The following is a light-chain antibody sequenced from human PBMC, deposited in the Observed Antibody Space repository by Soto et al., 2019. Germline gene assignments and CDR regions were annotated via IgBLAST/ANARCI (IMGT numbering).Light chain of an antibody. CDR1: SGSIANNY. V-gene: IGLV6-57*04. Sequence: NFMLPQQHSVSESPANTGTISFSCSSGSIANNYVQWFQQRQGGAPTTVIYEDKLRPSGLTDRFSGSLDTSSNSASLTISGLKSEDESDYYCQSYDGTNQVFGGGTKLA. J-gene: IGLJ3*02. CDR3: QSYDGTNQV. CDR2: EDK.